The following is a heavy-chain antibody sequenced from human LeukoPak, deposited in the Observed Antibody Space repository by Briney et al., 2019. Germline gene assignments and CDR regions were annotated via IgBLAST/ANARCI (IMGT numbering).Heavy chain of an antibody. Sequence: PGGSLRLSCAASGFTSSSYDMHWVRQATGKGLEWVSGIGTAGDTYYPGSVKGRFTISRENAKNSLYLQMNSLRAGDTAVYYCARVQGLDFRWYFDLWGRGTLVTVSS. CDR1: GFTSSSYD. CDR2: IGTAGDT. CDR3: ARVQGLDFRWYFDL. V-gene: IGHV3-13*01. J-gene: IGHJ2*01.